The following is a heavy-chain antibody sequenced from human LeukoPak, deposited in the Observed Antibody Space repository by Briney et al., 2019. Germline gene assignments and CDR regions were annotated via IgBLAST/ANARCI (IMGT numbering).Heavy chain of an antibody. CDR2: IYYSGST. D-gene: IGHD6-13*01. Sequence: SETLSLTCTVSGGSISSSSYYWGWIRQPPGKGLEWIGSIYYSGSTYYNPSLKSRVTISVDTSKNQFSLKLGSVTAADTAVYYCARLRNRKLTIAAAGTSGYYFDYWGQGTLVTVSS. V-gene: IGHV4-39*01. CDR3: ARLRNRKLTIAAAGTSGYYFDY. CDR1: GGSISSSSYY. J-gene: IGHJ4*02.